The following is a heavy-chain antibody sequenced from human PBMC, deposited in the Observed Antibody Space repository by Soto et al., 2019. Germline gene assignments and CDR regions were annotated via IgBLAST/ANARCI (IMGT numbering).Heavy chain of an antibody. V-gene: IGHV4-39*01. Sequence: AETLSLTCTFSVGSISSSGYYWVWIRQPPWMGLEGVGSIYYSGSTYENPVLKRRVTISVNTSKNLFSLKLSFVTAADTAVYCCAPLSRIALAGTFKAHPLAWGEGTLVSVS. J-gene: IGHJ4*02. CDR3: APLSRIALAGTFKAHPLA. CDR1: VGSISSSGYY. CDR2: IYYSGST. D-gene: IGHD6-19*01.